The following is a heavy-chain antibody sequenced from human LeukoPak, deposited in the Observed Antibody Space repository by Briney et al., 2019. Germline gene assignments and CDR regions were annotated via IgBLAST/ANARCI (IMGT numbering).Heavy chain of an antibody. J-gene: IGHJ4*02. CDR3: AKDNAGTLTGYSDY. V-gene: IGHV3-23*01. CDR1: GFTFSSYA. D-gene: IGHD7-27*01. Sequence: GGSLRLSCAASGFTFSSYAMSWVRQAPGKGLEWVSAINGDGGSPFYADSVRGRFTISRDNSKNTLYLQMNSLRADDTALYYCAKDNAGTLTGYSDYWGQGTLVTVSS. CDR2: INGDGGSP.